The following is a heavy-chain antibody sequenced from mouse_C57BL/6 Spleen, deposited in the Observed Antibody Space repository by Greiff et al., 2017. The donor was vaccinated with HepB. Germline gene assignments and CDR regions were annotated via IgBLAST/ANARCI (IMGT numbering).Heavy chain of an antibody. D-gene: IGHD1-1*01. CDR2: INPNNGGT. CDR1: GYTFTDYY. V-gene: IGHV1-26*01. Sequence: VQLQQSGPELVKPGASVKISCKASGYTFTDYYMNWVKQSHGKSLEWIGDINPNNGGTSYNQKFKGKATLTVDKSSNTAYMELRSLTSEDSAVYYCARDTTVGRYFDVWGTGTTVTVSS. J-gene: IGHJ1*03. CDR3: ARDTTVGRYFDV.